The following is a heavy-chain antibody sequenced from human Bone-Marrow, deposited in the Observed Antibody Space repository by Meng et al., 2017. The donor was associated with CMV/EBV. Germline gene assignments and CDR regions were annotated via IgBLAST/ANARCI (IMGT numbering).Heavy chain of an antibody. CDR1: GGSISSSSYY. J-gene: IGHJ4*02. Sequence: VSGGSISSSSYYWGWIRQPPGKGLEWIGSIYYSGSTYYHPSLKSRVTISVDTSKNQFSLKLSSVTAADTAVYYCARGIAMIGGFDYWGQGTLVTVSS. V-gene: IGHV4-39*07. CDR2: IYYSGST. CDR3: ARGIAMIGGFDY. D-gene: IGHD3-22*01.